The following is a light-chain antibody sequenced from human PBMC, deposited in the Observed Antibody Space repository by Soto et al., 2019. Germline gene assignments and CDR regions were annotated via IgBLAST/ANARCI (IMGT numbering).Light chain of an antibody. CDR3: QQASSLPLT. CDR1: QDISTW. Sequence: DIQMTQSPSSVSASVGDRVTITCRANQDISTWLAWYQQKPGKAPKLLISVASTLQSGVPLRFSGSGSGTHFTLTISSLQPEDFATYYCQQASSLPLTFGGGPKVEIK. V-gene: IGKV1-12*01. J-gene: IGKJ4*01. CDR2: VAS.